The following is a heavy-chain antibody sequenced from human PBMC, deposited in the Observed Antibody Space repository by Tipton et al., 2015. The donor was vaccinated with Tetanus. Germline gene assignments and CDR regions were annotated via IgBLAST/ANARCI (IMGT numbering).Heavy chain of an antibody. D-gene: IGHD3-10*01. CDR3: ARGDYYGSGTYDV. CDR2: INYDGST. CDR1: GGTFNNYF. Sequence: TLSLTCAVYGGTFNNYFWTWIRQPPGKGLEWIGEINYDGSTNYSPSLKSRVTLSLDTTKKQVSLKLSSVTAADTAGYYCARGDYYGSGTYDVWGQGTTVTVPS. J-gene: IGHJ6*02. V-gene: IGHV4-34*01.